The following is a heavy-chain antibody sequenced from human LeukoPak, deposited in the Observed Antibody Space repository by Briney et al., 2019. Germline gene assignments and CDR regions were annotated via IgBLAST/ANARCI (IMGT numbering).Heavy chain of an antibody. CDR3: ARDNWNYGSSMDV. Sequence: SETLSLTCTVSGGSVSSGSYYWSWIRQPPGKGLEWIGYISYSGSTNYNPSLKSRVTISIDTSKNQFSLKLSSVTAADTAVYHCARDNWNYGSSMDVWGQGTTVTVSS. J-gene: IGHJ6*02. CDR2: ISYSGST. CDR1: GGSVSSGSYY. V-gene: IGHV4-61*01. D-gene: IGHD1-7*01.